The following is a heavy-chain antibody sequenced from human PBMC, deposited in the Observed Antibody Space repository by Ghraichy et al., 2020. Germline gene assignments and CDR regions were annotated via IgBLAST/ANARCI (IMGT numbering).Heavy chain of an antibody. CDR3: ARVPDTASYYYYYYMDV. J-gene: IGHJ6*03. V-gene: IGHV4-38-2*02. CDR2: IYHSGST. CDR1: GYSISSGYY. D-gene: IGHD5-18*01. Sequence: SETLSLTCTVSGYSISSGYYSGWIRQPPGKGLEWIGSIYHSGSTYYNPSLKSRVTISVDTSKNQFSLKLSSVTAADTAVYYCARVPDTASYYYYYYMDVWGKGTTVTVSS.